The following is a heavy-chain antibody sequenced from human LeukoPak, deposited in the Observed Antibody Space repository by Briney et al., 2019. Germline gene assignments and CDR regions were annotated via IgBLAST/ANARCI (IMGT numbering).Heavy chain of an antibody. CDR3: ARGGGYNHFDY. V-gene: IGHV1-69*13. Sequence: SVKVSCKASGGTFSSYAISWVRQAPGQGLEWMGGVIPIFGIANYAQKFQGRVTITADESTSTAYMELSSLRSEDTAVYYCARGGGYNHFDYWGQGTLVTVSS. CDR1: GGTFSSYA. CDR2: VIPIFGIA. D-gene: IGHD5-24*01. J-gene: IGHJ4*02.